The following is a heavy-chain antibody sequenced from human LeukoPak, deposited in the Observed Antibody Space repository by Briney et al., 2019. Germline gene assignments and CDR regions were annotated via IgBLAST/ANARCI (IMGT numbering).Heavy chain of an antibody. CDR3: ARDRAWNYFDY. Sequence: GGSLRLSCAPSGFTFSRHGMHWVRQAPGKGLEWVAIISNDGSRRYYAHSVEGRFTISRDNSKNTLYLQMDSLRAEDTAVYYCARDRAWNYFDYWGQGTLVTVSS. J-gene: IGHJ4*02. CDR1: GFTFSRHG. CDR2: ISNDGSRR. D-gene: IGHD3-3*01. V-gene: IGHV3-30*03.